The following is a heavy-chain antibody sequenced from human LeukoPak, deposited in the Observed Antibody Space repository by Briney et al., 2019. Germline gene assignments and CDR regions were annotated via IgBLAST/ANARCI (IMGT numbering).Heavy chain of an antibody. Sequence: GGSLRLSCAASGFTFSSYAMHWVRQAPGKGLEWVAFIHYDGSNNYYADSVKGRFTISRDNSKNTLYLQMNSLRAEDTAVYYCAKDPSSGWYVAFDIWGQGTMVTVSS. CDR3: AKDPSSGWYVAFDI. V-gene: IGHV3-30*02. J-gene: IGHJ3*02. D-gene: IGHD6-19*01. CDR2: IHYDGSNN. CDR1: GFTFSSYA.